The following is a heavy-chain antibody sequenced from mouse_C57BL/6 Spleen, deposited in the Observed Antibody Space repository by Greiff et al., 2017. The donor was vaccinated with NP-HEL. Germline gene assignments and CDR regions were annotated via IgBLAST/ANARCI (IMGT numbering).Heavy chain of an antibody. V-gene: IGHV5-9-1*02. D-gene: IGHD2-1*01. CDR1: GFTFSSYA. Sequence: EVQVVESGEGLVKPGGSLKLSCAASGFTFSSYAMSWVRQTPEKRLEWVAYISSGGDYIYYADTVKGRFTISRDNARNTLYLQMSSLKSEDTAMYYCTRDAGNYYFDYWGQGTTLTVSS. CDR2: ISSGGDYI. J-gene: IGHJ2*01. CDR3: TRDAGNYYFDY.